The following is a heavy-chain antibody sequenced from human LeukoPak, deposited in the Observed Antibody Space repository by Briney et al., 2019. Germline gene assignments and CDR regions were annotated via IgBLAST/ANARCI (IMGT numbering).Heavy chain of an antibody. Sequence: GGSLRLSCEASGFTFTNAWMNWVRQAPGKGLEWVSIIYSGGSTFYADSVKGRFTISRDNSKNTLYLQMNSLRAEDTAVYYCASSTGDYYYYYMDVWGKGTTVTVSS. D-gene: IGHD7-27*01. J-gene: IGHJ6*03. V-gene: IGHV3-66*01. CDR3: ASSTGDYYYYYMDV. CDR2: IYSGGST. CDR1: GFTFTNAW.